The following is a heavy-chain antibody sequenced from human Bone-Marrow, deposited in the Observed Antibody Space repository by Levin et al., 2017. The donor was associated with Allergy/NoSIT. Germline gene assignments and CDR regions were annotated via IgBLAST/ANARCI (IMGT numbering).Heavy chain of an antibody. Sequence: GGSLRLSCAASGFTFSSYNMNWVRQAPGKGLEWVSYISSSSSTIYYADSVKGRFTISRANAKKSLFLQMNSLRAEATAVYYCARIGYTTGWTAYYGMDVWGQGTTVTVSS. D-gene: IGHD6-19*01. CDR2: ISSSSSTI. V-gene: IGHV3-48*01. J-gene: IGHJ6*02. CDR3: ARIGYTTGWTAYYGMDV. CDR1: GFTFSSYN.